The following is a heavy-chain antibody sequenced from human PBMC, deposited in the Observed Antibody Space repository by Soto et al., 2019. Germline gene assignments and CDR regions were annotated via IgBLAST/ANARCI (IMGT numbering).Heavy chain of an antibody. D-gene: IGHD4-17*01. V-gene: IGHV3-23*01. CDR2: IRGSDSYT. CDR3: ARDPNGDYMGAFDI. Sequence: GASLKISCAASGFTFNNYAMNRVRQAPGKGLQWVSSIRGSDSYTNYADTVKGRFTMSRDDSKNTLYLQMSSLTAEDTAVYYCARDPNGDYMGAFDIWGQGIMVTVSS. CDR1: GFTFNNYA. J-gene: IGHJ3*02.